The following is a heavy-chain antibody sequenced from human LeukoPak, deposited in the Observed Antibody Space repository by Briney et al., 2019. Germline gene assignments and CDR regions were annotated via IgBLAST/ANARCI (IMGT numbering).Heavy chain of an antibody. CDR3: ARGGQQLQYYFDY. CDR2: ISAYNGNT. CDR1: VGTFTSYG. Sequence: ASVKVSCKASVGTFTSYGLSWMRQAPGQGLEWMGWISAYNGNTNYAQKFQGRVTMTTDTSTSTAYMELRSLRFDDTPVYYCARGGQQLQYYFDYWGQGTLVTVSS. V-gene: IGHV1-18*01. J-gene: IGHJ4*02. D-gene: IGHD6-13*01.